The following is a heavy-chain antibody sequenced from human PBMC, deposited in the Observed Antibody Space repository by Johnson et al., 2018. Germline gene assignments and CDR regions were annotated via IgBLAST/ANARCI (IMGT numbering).Heavy chain of an antibody. J-gene: IGHJ3*02. V-gene: IGHV3-49*03. CDR1: GFIFDDYA. CDR2: IRRQIYGETT. D-gene: IGHD1-26*01. CDR3: TRDYSGNYVDAFDI. Sequence: EVQLGESGGGLVEPGRSLRLSCLTSGFIFDDYAVTWFSQAPGKGLEWVAFIRRQIYGETTEYAASVEGRFTISRDNSKSIAYLQMNSLKTEDKAIYYCTRDYSGNYVDAFDIWGQGTTVTVSS.